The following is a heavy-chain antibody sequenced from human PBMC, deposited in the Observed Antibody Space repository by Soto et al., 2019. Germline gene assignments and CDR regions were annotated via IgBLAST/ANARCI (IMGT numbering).Heavy chain of an antibody. D-gene: IGHD2-15*01. CDR1: GGTFSSYA. J-gene: IGHJ6*02. Sequence: QVQLVQSGAEVTKPGSSVKVSCKASGGTFSSYAISWVRQAPGQGLEWMGGIIPIFGTANYAQKFQGRVTITADESTSTAYMELSSLRSEDTAVYYCAREGADYSFYYYYGMDVWGQGTTVTVSS. V-gene: IGHV1-69*01. CDR3: AREGADYSFYYYYGMDV. CDR2: IIPIFGTA.